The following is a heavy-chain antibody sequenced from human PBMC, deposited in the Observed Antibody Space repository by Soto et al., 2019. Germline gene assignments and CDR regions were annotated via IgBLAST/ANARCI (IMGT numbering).Heavy chain of an antibody. CDR1: GGSISSSSYY. Sequence: QLQLQESGPGLVKPSETLSLTCTVSGGSISSSSYYWGWIRQPPGKGLEWIGSIYYSGSTYYNPSLKSRVTISVDTSKNQFSLKLSSVTAADTAVYYCARLLGRFATTKYYFDYWGQGTLVTVSS. V-gene: IGHV4-39*01. CDR3: ARLLGRFATTKYYFDY. J-gene: IGHJ4*02. CDR2: IYYSGST. D-gene: IGHD3-3*01.